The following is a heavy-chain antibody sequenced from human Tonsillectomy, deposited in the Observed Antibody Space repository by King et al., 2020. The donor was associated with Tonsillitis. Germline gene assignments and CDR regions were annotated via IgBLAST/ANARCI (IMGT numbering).Heavy chain of an antibody. CDR1: GFTFSSYG. Sequence: HVQLVESGGGVVQPGRSLRLSCAASGFTFSSYGMHWVRQAPGKGLEWVAVISYDGSNKYYADSVKGRFTISRDSSKNTLYLQMKSLRAEDTAVYYCSKDMNTYYDSSGEIDYWGQGTLVTVPS. CDR2: ISYDGSNK. J-gene: IGHJ4*02. V-gene: IGHV3-30*18. CDR3: SKDMNTYYDSSGEIDY. D-gene: IGHD3-22*01.